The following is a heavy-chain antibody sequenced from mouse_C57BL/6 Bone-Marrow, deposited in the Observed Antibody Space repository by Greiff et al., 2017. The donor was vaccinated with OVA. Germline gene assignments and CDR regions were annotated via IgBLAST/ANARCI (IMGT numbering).Heavy chain of an antibody. CDR1: GYSFTGYY. D-gene: IGHD3-2*01. V-gene: IGHV1-42*01. Sequence: EVQLQQSGPELVKPGASVKISCKASGYSFTGYYMNWVKQSPEKSLEWIGEINPSTGGTTYNQKFKAKATLTVDKSSSTAYMQLKSLTSEDSAVYYCARRQGGFAYWGQGTLVTVSA. J-gene: IGHJ3*01. CDR2: INPSTGGT. CDR3: ARRQGGFAY.